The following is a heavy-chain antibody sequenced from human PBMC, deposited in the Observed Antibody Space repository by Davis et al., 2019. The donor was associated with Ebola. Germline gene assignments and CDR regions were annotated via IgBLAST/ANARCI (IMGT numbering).Heavy chain of an antibody. V-gene: IGHV3-30*02. CDR3: ARIITMIVAS. J-gene: IGHJ5*02. Sequence: PGGSLRLSCVASGFTLSSYGMHWVRRAPGKGLEWVAFIRYDGSTKYYADSVKDRFTISRDNSRNTLYLQMNSLRAEDTAVYYCARIITMIVASWGQGTLVTVSS. CDR1: GFTLSSYG. D-gene: IGHD3-22*01. CDR2: IRYDGSTK.